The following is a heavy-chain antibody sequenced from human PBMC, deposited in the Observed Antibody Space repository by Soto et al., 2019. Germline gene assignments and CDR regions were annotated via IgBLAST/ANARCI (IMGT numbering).Heavy chain of an antibody. J-gene: IGHJ4*02. CDR3: ARPGYSGYDLMGIDYFDY. V-gene: IGHV1-69*13. CDR2: IIPIFGTA. Sequence: SVKVSCKASGGTFSSYAISWVRQAPGQGLEWMGGIIPIFGTANYAQKFQGRVTITADESTSTAYMELSSLRSEDTAVYYCARPGYSGYDLMGIDYFDYWGQGTLVTVSS. D-gene: IGHD5-12*01. CDR1: GGTFSSYA.